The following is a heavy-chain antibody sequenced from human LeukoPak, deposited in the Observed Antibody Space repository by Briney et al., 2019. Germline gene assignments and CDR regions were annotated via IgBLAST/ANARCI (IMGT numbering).Heavy chain of an antibody. V-gene: IGHV4-59*08. Sequence: SETLSLTCTVSGGSISSYYWSWIRQPPGKGLEWIGYIYYSGSTNYNPSLKSRVTISVDTSKNQFSLKLSSVTAADTAVYYCACGGNYYDSSGYRYWGQGTLVTVSS. CDR2: IYYSGST. D-gene: IGHD3-22*01. CDR3: ACGGNYYDSSGYRY. CDR1: GGSISSYY. J-gene: IGHJ4*02.